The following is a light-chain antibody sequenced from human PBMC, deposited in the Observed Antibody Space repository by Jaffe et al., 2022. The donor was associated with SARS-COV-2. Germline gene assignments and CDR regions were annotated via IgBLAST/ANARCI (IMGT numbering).Light chain of an antibody. CDR3: QQYNKWPPLT. V-gene: IGKV3-15*01. Sequence: EIVMTQYPATLSVSPGERATLSCRASQTFSRDLAWYQQKPGQAPRLLIYSASTRATGVPARFSGSGSGTEFTLTISSLQPEDSAIYYCQQYNKWPPLTFGGGTKVEI. CDR2: SAS. CDR1: QTFSRD. J-gene: IGKJ4*01.